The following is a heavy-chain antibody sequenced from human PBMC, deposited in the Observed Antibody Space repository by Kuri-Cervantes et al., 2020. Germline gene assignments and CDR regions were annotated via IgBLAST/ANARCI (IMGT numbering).Heavy chain of an antibody. Sequence: GESLKISCAASAFTFSRYWMHWVRQAPGKGLEWVAVIWYDGSNKYYADSVKGRFTISRDNSKNTLYLQMNSLRAEDTAVYYCARSYYDFWSGYYMDASDIWGQGTMVTVSS. V-gene: IGHV3-33*08. CDR1: AFTFSRYW. D-gene: IGHD3-3*01. CDR2: IWYDGSNK. J-gene: IGHJ3*02. CDR3: ARSYYDFWSGYYMDASDI.